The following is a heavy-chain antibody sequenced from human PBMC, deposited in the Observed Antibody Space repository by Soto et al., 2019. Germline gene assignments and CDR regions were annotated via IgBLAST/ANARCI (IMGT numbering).Heavy chain of an antibody. CDR1: GFTFSDYY. J-gene: IGHJ4*02. CDR2: ISGSTSHT. D-gene: IGHD6-13*01. CDR3: ARAPYSSTWYYFDY. Sequence: GPLRLSCGVSGFTFSDYYMTWIRQTLGEGLEWVSYISGSTSHTNYADSVKGRFTVSRDNAKNTLYLQMNSLRAEDTAVYYCARAPYSSTWYYFDYWGQGTLVTVSS. V-gene: IGHV3-11*05.